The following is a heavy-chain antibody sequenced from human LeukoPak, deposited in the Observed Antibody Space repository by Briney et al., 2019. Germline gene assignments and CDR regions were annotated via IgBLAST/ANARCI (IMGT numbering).Heavy chain of an antibody. CDR1: GFTFSSYS. CDR2: ISSSGSHK. Sequence: GGSPRLSCAASGFTFSSYSMNWVRQAPGKGLEWVSSISSSGSHKYYADSVKGRFTISRDNAKNSLHLQMNSLRAEDTAVYYCARDLFEYCSGGSCYSSGWFDPWGQGTLVTVSS. D-gene: IGHD2-15*01. J-gene: IGHJ5*02. CDR3: ARDLFEYCSGGSCYSSGWFDP. V-gene: IGHV3-21*01.